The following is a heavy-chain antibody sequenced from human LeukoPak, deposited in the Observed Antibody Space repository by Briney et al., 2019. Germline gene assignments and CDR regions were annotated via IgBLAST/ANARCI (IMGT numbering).Heavy chain of an antibody. CDR2: INWNGGST. V-gene: IGHV3-20*04. CDR1: GFTFDDYG. D-gene: IGHD3-10*01. J-gene: IGHJ4*02. CDR3: ATRRGYYGSGSSYYFDY. Sequence: PGGSLRLSCAASGFTFDDYGMSWVRQAPGKGLEWASGINWNGGSTGYADSVKGRFTISRDNAKNSLYLQMNSLRAEDTALYYCATRRGYYGSGSSYYFDYWGQGTLVTVSS.